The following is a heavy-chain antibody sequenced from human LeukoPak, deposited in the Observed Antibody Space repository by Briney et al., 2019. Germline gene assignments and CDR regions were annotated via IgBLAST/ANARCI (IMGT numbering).Heavy chain of an antibody. V-gene: IGHV3-11*04. J-gene: IGHJ6*03. D-gene: IGHD3-3*01. CDR3: ARDSYDFWSGYPYYYYYMDV. Sequence: PGGSLRLSCAASGFTFSNYYVSWVRQAPGKGREWVSYISSSVSTIYYADSVKGRFTISRDNAKNSLYLQMNSLRAEDTAVYYCARDSYDFWSGYPYYYYYMDVWGKGTTVTVSS. CDR1: GFTFSNYY. CDR2: ISSSVSTI.